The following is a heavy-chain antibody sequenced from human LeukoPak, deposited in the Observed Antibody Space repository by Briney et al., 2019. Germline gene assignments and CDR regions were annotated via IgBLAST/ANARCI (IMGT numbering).Heavy chain of an antibody. CDR2: ISTYNGNT. J-gene: IGHJ3*02. CDR1: GYTFTSFG. Sequence: ASVEVSCKASGYTFTSFGINWVRQAPGQGLEWMGWISTYNGNTNYAQKLQGRVTMTTDTSTNTVYMELRSLRSDDTAVYYCARGKQWLRSDAFDIWGQGTMVTVSS. V-gene: IGHV1-18*01. CDR3: ARGKQWLRSDAFDI. D-gene: IGHD6-19*01.